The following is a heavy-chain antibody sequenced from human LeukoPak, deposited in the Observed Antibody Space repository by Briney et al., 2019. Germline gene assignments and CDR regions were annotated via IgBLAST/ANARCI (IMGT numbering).Heavy chain of an antibody. D-gene: IGHD4-11*01. V-gene: IGHV3-33*01. CDR2: IWYDGSNK. CDR1: GFTFSSYG. J-gene: IGHJ5*02. Sequence: PGGSLRLSCAASGFTFSSYGMHWVRQAPGKGLEWVAVIWYDGSNKYYADSVKGRFTISRDNAKNSLYLQMNSLRAEDTAVYYCARDLDYSNYAWFDPWGQGTLVTVSS. CDR3: ARDLDYSNYAWFDP.